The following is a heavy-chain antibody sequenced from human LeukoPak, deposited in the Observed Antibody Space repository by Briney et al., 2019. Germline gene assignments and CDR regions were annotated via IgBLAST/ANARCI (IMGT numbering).Heavy chain of an antibody. CDR1: GFTFSSYA. V-gene: IGHV3-30-3*01. CDR3: AREYSSSWYTMGDY. D-gene: IGHD6-13*01. CDR2: ISYDGSNK. J-gene: IGHJ4*02. Sequence: GGSLRLSCAASGFTFSSYAMHWVRQAPGKGLEWVAVISYDGSNKYYADSVKGRFTISRDNSKNTLYLQMNSLRAEDTAVYYCAREYSSSWYTMGDYWGQGTLVTVSS.